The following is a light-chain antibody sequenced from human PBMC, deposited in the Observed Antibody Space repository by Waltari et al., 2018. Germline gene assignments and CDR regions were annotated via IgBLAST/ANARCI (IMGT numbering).Light chain of an antibody. V-gene: IGLV1-47*01. Sequence: QSVLTQPPSMSGTPGQRVTISCSGSHSNIGSNFVYWYPQFPGLAPRLLIFENSRRPSGVPDRFSASKAGASASLAISGLRSEDEAHYHCASWDDSLRGRVFGGGTRLTVL. CDR1: HSNIGSNF. CDR3: ASWDDSLRGRV. J-gene: IGLJ2*01. CDR2: ENS.